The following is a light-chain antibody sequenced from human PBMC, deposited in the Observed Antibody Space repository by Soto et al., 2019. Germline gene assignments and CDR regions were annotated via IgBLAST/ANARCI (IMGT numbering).Light chain of an antibody. V-gene: IGKV3-15*01. CDR1: QSISNT. J-gene: IGKJ1*01. CDR3: QQYYTRPHT. CDR2: DAA. Sequence: EVVMTQSPATLSVSPGEGATLSCRASQSISNTLAWYQLRPGQSPRLLIYDAATTATGIPARFSGSGSGTEFTLTISSLQSEDFAVYYCQQYYTRPHTFGQGTKLEIK.